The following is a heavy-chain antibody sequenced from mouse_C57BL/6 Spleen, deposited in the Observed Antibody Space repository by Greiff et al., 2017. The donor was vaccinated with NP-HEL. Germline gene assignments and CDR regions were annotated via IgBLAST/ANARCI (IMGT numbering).Heavy chain of an antibody. V-gene: IGHV2-2*01. J-gene: IGHJ2*01. CDR2: LWSGGST. Sequence: VQLQQSGPGLVQPSQSLSITCTVSGFSLTSYGVHWVRQSPGKGLEWLGVLWSGGSTDYNAAFISRLSISKDNSKSQVFFKMNSLQADDTAIYYCASHGAYYLDYWGQGTTLTVSS. CDR3: ASHGAYYLDY. CDR1: GFSLTSYG.